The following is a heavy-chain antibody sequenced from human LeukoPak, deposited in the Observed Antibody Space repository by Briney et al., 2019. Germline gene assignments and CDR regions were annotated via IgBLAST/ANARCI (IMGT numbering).Heavy chain of an antibody. V-gene: IGHV3-23*01. J-gene: IGHJ4*02. CDR3: GKTTVGYSSGRYPGWPVDY. CDR1: VFTFNNYA. CDR2: IFGSGGSA. D-gene: IGHD6-19*01. Sequence: GGSLRLSCAASVFTFNNYAMYWVRQAPGKGLEWVAGIFGSGGSAHYADSVKGRFTIFRDNSKNTVYLQMNSLRAEDTAVYYCGKTTVGYSSGRYPGWPVDYWGQGTLVTVSS.